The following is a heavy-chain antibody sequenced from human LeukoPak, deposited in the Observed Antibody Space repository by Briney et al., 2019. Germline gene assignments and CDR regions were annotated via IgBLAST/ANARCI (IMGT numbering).Heavy chain of an antibody. V-gene: IGHV3-33*01. CDR2: IWYDGSNK. CDR3: ARDKEAVAVYYFDY. CDR1: GFTFSSYG. Sequence: GRSLRLSCAAAGFTFSSYGMHWVRQAPGKGLEWEAVIWYDGSNKYYADSVKGRFTISRDNSKNTLYLQMNSLRAEDTAVYYCARDKEAVAVYYFDYWGQGTLVTVSS. J-gene: IGHJ4*02. D-gene: IGHD6-19*01.